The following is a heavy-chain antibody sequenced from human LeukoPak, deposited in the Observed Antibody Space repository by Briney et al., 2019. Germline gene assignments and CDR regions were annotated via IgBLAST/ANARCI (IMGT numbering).Heavy chain of an antibody. CDR2: INHSGST. CDR1: GGSFSGYY. Sequence: SETLSLTCAVYGGSFSGYYWSWIRQPPGKGLEWIGEINHSGSTHYNPPLKSRVTISVDTSKNQFSLKLSSVTAADTAVYYCARRKGTSGWSWGSPYYFDYWGQGTLVTVSS. D-gene: IGHD6-19*01. J-gene: IGHJ4*02. CDR3: ARRKGTSGWSWGSPYYFDY. V-gene: IGHV4-34*01.